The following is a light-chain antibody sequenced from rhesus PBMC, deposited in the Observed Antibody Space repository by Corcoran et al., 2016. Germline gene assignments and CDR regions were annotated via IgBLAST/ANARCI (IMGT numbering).Light chain of an antibody. Sequence: DIQMTQSPSSLSASVGDTVTITCRASQGISNNLAWDQQKPGKVPKLLIYYASTLQSGGPSRFSGSGAGTAFTLTISSLQPEDFATFYCQPGYGTPFPFGPGTKLDIK. V-gene: IGKV1S15*01. CDR2: YAS. J-gene: IGKJ3*01. CDR3: QPGYGTPFP. CDR1: QGISNN.